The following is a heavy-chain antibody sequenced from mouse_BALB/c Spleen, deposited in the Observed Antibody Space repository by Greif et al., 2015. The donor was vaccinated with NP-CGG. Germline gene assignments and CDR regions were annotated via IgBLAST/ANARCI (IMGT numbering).Heavy chain of an antibody. CDR2: IDPSDSET. CDR1: GYSFTSYW. Sequence: VQLQQSVPQLVRPGASVKISCKASGYSFTSYWMHWVEQRPGQGLEWIGMIDPSDSETRLNQKFKDKATLTVDKSSSTAYMQLSSPTSEDSAVYYCARDGNYWYFDVWGAGTTVTVSS. D-gene: IGHD2-1*01. CDR3: ARDGNYWYFDV. J-gene: IGHJ1*01. V-gene: IGHV1S127*01.